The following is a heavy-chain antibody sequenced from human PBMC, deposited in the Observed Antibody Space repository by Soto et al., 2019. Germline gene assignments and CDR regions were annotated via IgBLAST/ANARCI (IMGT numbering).Heavy chain of an antibody. D-gene: IGHD4-4*01. CDR3: SRIYSMEDAFDI. J-gene: IGHJ3*02. Sequence: SETLSLTCTVSGDSISSARYYWSWIRQHPGKGLEWIGYIYYSGSTYYNPSLKSRVTISVDTSKNQFSLKLSSVTAADTAVYSWSRIYSMEDAFDIWGQGTMVTVSS. V-gene: IGHV4-31*03. CDR1: GDSISSARYY. CDR2: IYYSGST.